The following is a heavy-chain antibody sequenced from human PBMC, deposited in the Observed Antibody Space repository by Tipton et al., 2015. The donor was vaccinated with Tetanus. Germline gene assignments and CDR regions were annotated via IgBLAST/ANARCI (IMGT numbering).Heavy chain of an antibody. CDR3: ARRSYCSSSRCFDAFDL. J-gene: IGHJ3*01. Sequence: GLVKPSETLSLICTVSGGSMNSYYWSWIRQPPGKGLEWIGYIYYTGSTNYNPSLKSGVTIPLDTSKNQFSLKLTSVSAADTAVYYCARRSYCSSSRCFDAFDLWGQGTMVTVSS. CDR2: IYYTGST. CDR1: GGSMNSYY. D-gene: IGHD2-2*01. V-gene: IGHV4-59*01.